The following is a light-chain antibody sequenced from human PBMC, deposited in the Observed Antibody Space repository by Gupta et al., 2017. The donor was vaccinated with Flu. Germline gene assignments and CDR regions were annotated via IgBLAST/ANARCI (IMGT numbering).Light chain of an antibody. J-gene: IGLJ3*02. CDR1: NIGSKS. Sequence: SYVLTQPPSVSVAPGQTARITCGGNNIGSKSVHWYQQKPGQAPVVVVYDDIARPSGIPEGISGSNSGNTATLTVNXVXAGDEDXYYCQVWHIGRDDMRVFGGGTRLTVL. CDR3: QVWHIGRDDMRV. CDR2: DDI. V-gene: IGLV3-21*02.